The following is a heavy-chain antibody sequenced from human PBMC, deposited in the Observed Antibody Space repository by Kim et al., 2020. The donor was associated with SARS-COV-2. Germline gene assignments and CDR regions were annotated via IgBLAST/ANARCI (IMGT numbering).Heavy chain of an antibody. CDR3: ARLAGLLGAFDI. V-gene: IGHV4-39*01. D-gene: IGHD3-3*02. J-gene: IGHJ3*02. Sequence: YSNPSRKSRVTISVDTSKNQFSLKLSSVTAADTAVYYCARLAGLLGAFDIWGQGTMVTVSS.